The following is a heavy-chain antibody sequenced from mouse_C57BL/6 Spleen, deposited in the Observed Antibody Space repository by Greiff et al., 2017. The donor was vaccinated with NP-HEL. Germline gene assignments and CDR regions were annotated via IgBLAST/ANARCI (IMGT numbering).Heavy chain of an antibody. CDR2: IWSDGST. Sequence: VHLVESGPGLVAPSQSLSITCTVSGFSLTSYGVHWVRQPPGKGLEWLVVIWSDGSTTYNSALKSRLSISKDNSKSQVFLKMNSLQTDDTAMYYCARSIYYGNYDYAMDYWGQGTSVTVSS. V-gene: IGHV2-6*03. CDR3: ARSIYYGNYDYAMDY. D-gene: IGHD2-1*01. J-gene: IGHJ4*01. CDR1: GFSLTSYG.